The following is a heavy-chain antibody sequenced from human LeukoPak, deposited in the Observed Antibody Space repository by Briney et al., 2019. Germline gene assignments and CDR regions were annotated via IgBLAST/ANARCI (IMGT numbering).Heavy chain of an antibody. D-gene: IGHD2-15*01. J-gene: IGHJ3*02. CDR3: ARLDGEGLVAATGRVPLDAFDI. CDR2: IYPGDSDT. V-gene: IGHV5-51*01. Sequence: GESLKISCKGSGYSFTSYWIGWVRQMPGKGLEWMGIIYPGDSDTRYSPSFQGQVTISADKSISTAYLQWSSLRASDTAMYYCARLDGEGLVAATGRVPLDAFDIWGQGTMVTVSS. CDR1: GYSFTSYW.